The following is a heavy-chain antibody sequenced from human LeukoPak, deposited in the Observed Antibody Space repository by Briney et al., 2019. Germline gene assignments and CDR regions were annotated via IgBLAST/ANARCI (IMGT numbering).Heavy chain of an antibody. J-gene: IGHJ3*02. D-gene: IGHD3-22*01. CDR3: ARVRSYYDNSGYPDAFDI. CDR1: GFTFSSYA. V-gene: IGHV3-64*01. Sequence: PGGSLRLSXAASGFTFSSYAMHWVRQAPGKGLEYVSAISSNGGSTYYANSVKGRFTISRDNSKNTLYLQMGSLRAEDMAVYYCARVRSYYDNSGYPDAFDIWGQGTMVTVSS. CDR2: ISSNGGST.